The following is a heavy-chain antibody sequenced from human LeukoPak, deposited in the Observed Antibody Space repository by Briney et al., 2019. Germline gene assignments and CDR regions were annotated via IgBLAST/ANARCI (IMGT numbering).Heavy chain of an antibody. Sequence: GRTLRLSCASSGFTHREYSMECVRQPPARGLECISYISSTRYTIYYASSREGGLTPHRDNGKHSLYLQINSLRAEDTAVYYCARGCGLHLSPAASYYDSRCRYLDDWGQGTLVTVS. CDR2: ISSTRYTI. CDR1: GFTHREYS. J-gene: IGHJ4*02. V-gene: IGHV3-48*04. D-gene: IGHD3-22*01. CDR3: ARGCGLHLSPAASYYDSRCRYLDD.